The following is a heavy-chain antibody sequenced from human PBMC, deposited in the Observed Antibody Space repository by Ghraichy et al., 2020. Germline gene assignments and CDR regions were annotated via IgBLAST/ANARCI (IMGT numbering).Heavy chain of an antibody. J-gene: IGHJ4*02. V-gene: IGHV4-34*01. CDR2: INHSGST. CDR1: GGSFSPYY. Sequence: SQTLSLTCAVYGGSFSPYYWNWIRQPPGKGLEWIGEINHSGSTKYNPSLKSRLSISVDTSKNQFSLRLSSVTAADTAVYYCARGRGFRGFGVVIHPPSPTYYFDYWGQGALVTVSS. CDR3: ARGRGFRGFGVVIHPPSPTYYFDY. D-gene: IGHD3-3*01.